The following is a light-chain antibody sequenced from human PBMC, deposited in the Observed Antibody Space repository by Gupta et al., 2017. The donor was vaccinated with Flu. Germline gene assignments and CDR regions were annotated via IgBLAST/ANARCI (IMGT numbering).Light chain of an antibody. V-gene: IGLV2-14*01. CDR2: EVS. J-gene: IGLJ1*01. Sequence: QSALTQPASVSGSPGPSITISCTGTSSDVGGYNYVSWYQQHPGKAPKLMIYEVSKRPAGVANRFSGSKSGNTASLTISGLQAEDEADYYCSSYTSSSTLVFGTGTKVTVL. CDR1: SSDVGGYNY. CDR3: SSYTSSSTLV.